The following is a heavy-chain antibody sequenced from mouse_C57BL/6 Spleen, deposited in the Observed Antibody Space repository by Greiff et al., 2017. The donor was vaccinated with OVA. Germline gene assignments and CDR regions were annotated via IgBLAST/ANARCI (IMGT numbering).Heavy chain of an antibody. CDR3: ARPGYGYYFDY. V-gene: IGHV5-17*01. Sequence: EVKLMESGGGLVKPGGSLKLSCAASGFTFSDYGMHWVRQAPEKGLEWVAYISSGSSTIYYADTVKGRFTISRDNAMNTLFLQMTSLRSEDTAMYYCARPGYGYYFDYWGQGTTLTVSS. CDR1: GFTFSDYG. J-gene: IGHJ2*01. CDR2: ISSGSSTI. D-gene: IGHD2-2*01.